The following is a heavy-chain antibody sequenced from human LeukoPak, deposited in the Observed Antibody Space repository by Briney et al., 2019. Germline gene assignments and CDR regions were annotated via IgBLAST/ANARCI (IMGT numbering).Heavy chain of an antibody. Sequence: PSETLSLTCAVSGGSISSGGYSWSWIRQPPGKGLEWIASIYYSGSTYYNPSLKSRVTISVDTSRNQFSLKLSSVTAADTAVHYCASLAVAGLSEGYWGQGTLVIVSS. CDR3: ASLAVAGLSEGY. CDR1: GGSISSGGYS. CDR2: IYYSGST. V-gene: IGHV4-30-2*03. D-gene: IGHD6-19*01. J-gene: IGHJ4*02.